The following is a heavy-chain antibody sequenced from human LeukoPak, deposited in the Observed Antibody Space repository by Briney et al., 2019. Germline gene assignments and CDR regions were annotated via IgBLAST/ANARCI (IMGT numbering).Heavy chain of an antibody. D-gene: IGHD2/OR15-2a*01. Sequence: TSETLSLTCAVSGGSISSYYWSWIRQPPGKGLEWVGYIYYSGSTTYNPSLKSRVTISVDTSKNQFSLKLSSVTAADTAVYYCARTLGRKSQNLYYYYGMDVWGQGNTVTVS. CDR1: GGSISSYY. J-gene: IGHJ6*02. CDR2: IYYSGST. CDR3: ARTLGRKSQNLYYYYGMDV. V-gene: IGHV4-59*12.